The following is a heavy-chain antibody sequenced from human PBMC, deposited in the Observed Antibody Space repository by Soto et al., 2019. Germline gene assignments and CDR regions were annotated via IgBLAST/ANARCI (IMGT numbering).Heavy chain of an antibody. V-gene: IGHV1-69*13. CDR1: GGTFSSYA. Sequence: GASVKVSCKASGGTFSSYAISWVRQAPGQGLEWMGGIIPIFGTANYAQKFQGRVTITADESTSTAYMELSSLRSEVTAVYYFAILLGYYYDSSGYPPPYGMDVWGQGTTVTVSS. J-gene: IGHJ6*02. CDR2: IIPIFGTA. CDR3: AILLGYYYDSSGYPPPYGMDV. D-gene: IGHD3-22*01.